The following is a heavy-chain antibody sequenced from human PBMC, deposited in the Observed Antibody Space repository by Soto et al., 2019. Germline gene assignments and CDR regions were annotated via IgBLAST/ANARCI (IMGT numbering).Heavy chain of an antibody. CDR2: MWYDGSNK. Sequence: GGSLRLSCAASGFTFSSYGMHWVRQAPGKGLEWVAVMWYDGSNKYYADSVKGRFTTSRDNSKNTLYLQMNSLRAEDTAVYYCARDPLAYCGGDCYGPYFDFSGQGILVTVSS. D-gene: IGHD2-21*02. CDR3: ARDPLAYCGGDCYGPYFDF. CDR1: GFTFSSYG. J-gene: IGHJ4*02. V-gene: IGHV3-33*01.